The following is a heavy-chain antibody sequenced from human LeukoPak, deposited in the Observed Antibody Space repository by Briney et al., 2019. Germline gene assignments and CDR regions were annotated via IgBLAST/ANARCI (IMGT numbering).Heavy chain of an antibody. CDR1: GGSFSGYY. Sequence: SETLSLTCAVYGGSFSGYYWSWLRQPPGKGLEWIGEINHSGSTNYNPSLKSRVTISVDTSKNQFSLKLSSVTAADTAVYYCARRTLRYCSGGSCYFFDYWGQGTLVTVSS. CDR2: INHSGST. CDR3: ARRTLRYCSGGSCYFFDY. V-gene: IGHV4-34*01. D-gene: IGHD2-15*01. J-gene: IGHJ4*02.